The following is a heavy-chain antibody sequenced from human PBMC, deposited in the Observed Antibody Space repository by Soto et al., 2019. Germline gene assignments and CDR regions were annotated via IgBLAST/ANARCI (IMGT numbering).Heavy chain of an antibody. J-gene: IGHJ6*02. CDR2: IWYDGSNK. D-gene: IGHD3-3*01. CDR3: ARVMDFWSGSPLNDYGMDV. CDR1: GFTFSSYG. V-gene: IGHV3-33*01. Sequence: QVQLVESGGGVVQPGRSLRLSCAASGFTFSSYGMHWVRQAPGKGLEWVAVIWYDGSNKYYADSVKGRFTISRDNSKNTLYLQMNSLRAEDTAVYYCARVMDFWSGSPLNDYGMDVWCQGTTVTVSS.